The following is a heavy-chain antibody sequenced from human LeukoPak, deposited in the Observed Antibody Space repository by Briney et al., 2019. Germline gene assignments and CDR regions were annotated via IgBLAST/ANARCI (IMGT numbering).Heavy chain of an antibody. D-gene: IGHD6-13*01. CDR3: AGQIASAGTAGFDF. J-gene: IGHJ4*02. CDR2: IYSTGST. CDR1: GGSISSYY. Sequence: SETLSLTCTVSGGSISSYYWSWIRQPAGKGLEWIGRIYSTGSTNYNPSLKSRVTMSVDTSKNQFSLRLRSVTAADTAVYYCAGQIASAGTAGFDFWGQGALVTVSS. V-gene: IGHV4-4*07.